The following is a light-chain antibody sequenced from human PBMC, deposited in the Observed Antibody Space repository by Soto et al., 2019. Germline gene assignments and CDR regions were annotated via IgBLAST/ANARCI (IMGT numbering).Light chain of an antibody. Sequence: QSVLTQPPSVSGAPGQRVTISCTGSSSNIGAGYDVHWYQQLPGTAPKLLIFGNNNRPSGVPDRFSGSKSGTSASLAITGLQAEDEAYYYCQSYDSSVSGWVFGGGTKLTVL. J-gene: IGLJ3*02. CDR3: QSYDSSVSGWV. CDR1: SSNIGAGYD. V-gene: IGLV1-40*01. CDR2: GNN.